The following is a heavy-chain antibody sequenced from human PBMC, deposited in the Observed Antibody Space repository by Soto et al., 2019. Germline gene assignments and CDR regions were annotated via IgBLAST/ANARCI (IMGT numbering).Heavy chain of an antibody. CDR2: IYYSGST. D-gene: IGHD3-3*01. Sequence: QVQLQESGPGLVKPSQTLSLTCTVSGGSISSGDYYWSGMRQHPGKGLEWIGYIYYSGSTYYNPSLKSRVTISVATSKNQFSLKLSSVTAADTAVYYCARWWSGSRQGFDPWGQGTLVTVSS. CDR1: GGSISSGDYY. CDR3: ARWWSGSRQGFDP. V-gene: IGHV4-31*03. J-gene: IGHJ5*02.